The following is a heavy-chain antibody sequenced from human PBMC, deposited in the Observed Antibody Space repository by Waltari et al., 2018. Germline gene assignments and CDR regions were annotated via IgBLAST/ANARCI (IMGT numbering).Heavy chain of an antibody. CDR3: AKATGGSLDY. V-gene: IGHV3-7*01. Sequence: EVQLVESGGGLVQPGGSLKLSCAASGFTFSTSWMAWVRQAPGKGLGWVANIKPDGREKNCGESGKGRFTISRDNAKNSLYLQMNSLRVEDTAIYYCAKATGGSLDYWGQGTLVTVSS. CDR2: IKPDGREK. CDR1: GFTFSTSW. J-gene: IGHJ4*02. D-gene: IGHD4-17*01.